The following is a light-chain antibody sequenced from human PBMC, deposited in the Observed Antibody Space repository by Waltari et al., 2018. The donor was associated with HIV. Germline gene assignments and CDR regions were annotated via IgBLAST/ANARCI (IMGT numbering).Light chain of an antibody. CDR2: DVS. V-gene: IGLV2-23*02. CDR1: SSDVGGYNS. CDR3: CSYAGSSTLL. J-gene: IGLJ2*01. Sequence: QSAPTQPASVSGSPGQSITISCTGASSDVGGYNSVSWYQQHPGKAPKLMIYDVSERPSGVSNRFSGSKSGNTASLTISGLQAEDEADYNCCSYAGSSTLLFGGGTKVTVL.